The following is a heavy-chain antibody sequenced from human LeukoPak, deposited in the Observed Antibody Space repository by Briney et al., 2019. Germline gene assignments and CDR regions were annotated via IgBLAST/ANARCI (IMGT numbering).Heavy chain of an antibody. CDR1: GFTYSTYS. D-gene: IGHD1-26*01. Sequence: AGGSLRLSCAASGFTYSTYSMNWVRQAPGKGLQWVSYISSSSSSIYYADSVKGRFTISRDNAKNSLYLQMNSLRAEDTAVYYCARDMVGAPTPSLFDYWGQGTLVTVSS. J-gene: IGHJ4*02. V-gene: IGHV3-48*04. CDR2: ISSSSSSI. CDR3: ARDMVGAPTPSLFDY.